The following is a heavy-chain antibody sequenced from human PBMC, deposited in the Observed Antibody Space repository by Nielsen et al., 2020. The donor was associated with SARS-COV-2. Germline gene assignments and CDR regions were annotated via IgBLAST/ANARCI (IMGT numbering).Heavy chain of an antibody. J-gene: IGHJ4*02. CDR2: ISYDGSNK. V-gene: IGHV3-30*04. D-gene: IGHD5-12*01. Sequence: GGSLRLSCAASGFTFSSYAMHWVRQAPGQGLEWVAVISYDGSNKYYADSVKGRFTISRDNSKNTLYLQMNSLRAEDTAVYYCARDGGGYIDYWGQGTLVTVSS. CDR1: GFTFSSYA. CDR3: ARDGGGYIDY.